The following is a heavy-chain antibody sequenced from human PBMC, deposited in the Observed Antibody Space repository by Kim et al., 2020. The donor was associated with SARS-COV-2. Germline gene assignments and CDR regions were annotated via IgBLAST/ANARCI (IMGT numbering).Heavy chain of an antibody. Sequence: SETLSLTCAVYGGSFSGYYWSWIRQPPGKGLEWIGEINHSGSTNYNPSLKSRVTISVDTSKNQFSLKLSSVTAADTAVYYCARGRFRVVVPAAMSWFDP. CDR3: ARGRFRVVVPAAMSWFDP. J-gene: IGHJ5*02. CDR1: GGSFSGYY. V-gene: IGHV4-34*01. CDR2: INHSGST. D-gene: IGHD2-2*01.